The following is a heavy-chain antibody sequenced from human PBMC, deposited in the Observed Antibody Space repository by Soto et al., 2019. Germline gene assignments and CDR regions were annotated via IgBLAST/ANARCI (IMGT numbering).Heavy chain of an antibody. CDR2: IDPSDSYT. D-gene: IGHD6-13*01. V-gene: IGHV5-10-1*01. CDR1: GYSFTSYW. Sequence: GESLKISCKGSGYSFTSYWISWVRQMPGKGLEWMGRIDPSDSYTNYSPSFQGHVTISADKSISTAYLQWSSLKASDTAMYYCARRLGQQLVTFDYWGQGTLVTVSS. J-gene: IGHJ4*02. CDR3: ARRLGQQLVTFDY.